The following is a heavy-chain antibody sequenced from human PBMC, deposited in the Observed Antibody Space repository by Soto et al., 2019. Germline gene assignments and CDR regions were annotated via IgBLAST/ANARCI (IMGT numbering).Heavy chain of an antibody. Sequence: SETLSLTCTVSGGSISSISYYWGWIRQPPGKGLEWIGSISYSGSTYYNPSLKSRVTMSVDTSKNQFSLKLSSVTAADTAVYYCARHYYGSGSYYTAGVFGYWGQGTLVTVSS. J-gene: IGHJ4*02. V-gene: IGHV4-39*01. CDR1: GGSISSISYY. D-gene: IGHD3-10*01. CDR2: ISYSGST. CDR3: ARHYYGSGSYYTAGVFGY.